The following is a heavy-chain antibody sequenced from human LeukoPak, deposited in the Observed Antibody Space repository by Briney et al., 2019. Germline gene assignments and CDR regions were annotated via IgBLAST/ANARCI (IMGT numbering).Heavy chain of an antibody. J-gene: IGHJ4*02. CDR1: GFTFSNYE. D-gene: IGHD1-26*01. CDR3: ARGSGSALYY. Sequence: GGSLRPCCAASGFTFSNYEMNWVRQAPGEGLEWVSYISSSGSTIYYADSVKDRFTIARDNAKNSLYLQMNSLRAEETAVNYCARGSGSALYYWGQGTLVTVSS. CDR2: ISSSGSTI. V-gene: IGHV3-48*03.